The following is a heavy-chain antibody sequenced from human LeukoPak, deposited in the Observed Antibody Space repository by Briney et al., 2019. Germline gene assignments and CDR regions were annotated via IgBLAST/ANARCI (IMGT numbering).Heavy chain of an antibody. CDR1: GFTFSSYW. V-gene: IGHV3-7*01. CDR2: INEGGGES. Sequence: GGSLRLSCAASGFTFSSYWMSWVRQAPGKGLEWVANINEGGGESWYVDSLKGRFTISRDNAKNSVYLQLKNLRVNDTAVYYCARNGGPGTADYWGQGTLVTVSS. CDR3: ARNGGPGTADY. D-gene: IGHD1-14*01. J-gene: IGHJ4*02.